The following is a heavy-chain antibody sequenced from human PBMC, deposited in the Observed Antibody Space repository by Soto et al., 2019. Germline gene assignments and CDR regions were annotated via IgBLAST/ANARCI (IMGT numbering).Heavy chain of an antibody. CDR1: GYTFTSYA. J-gene: IGHJ6*02. D-gene: IGHD3-10*01. Sequence: ASVKVSCKASGYTFTSYAMHWVRQAPGQRLEWMGWINAGNGNTKYSQKFQGRVTITRDTSASTAYMELSSLRSEDTAVYYCAKGQVVRGVGGMDVWGQGTTVTVSS. V-gene: IGHV1-3*01. CDR3: AKGQVVRGVGGMDV. CDR2: INAGNGNT.